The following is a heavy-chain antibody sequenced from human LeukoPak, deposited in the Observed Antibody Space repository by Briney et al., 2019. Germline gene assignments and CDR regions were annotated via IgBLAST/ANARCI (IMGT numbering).Heavy chain of an antibody. CDR3: AKDSIAARQGYFDY. V-gene: IGHV3-23*01. D-gene: IGHD6-6*01. J-gene: IGHJ4*02. Sequence: TGGSLRLSCAASGFTFSNYAMSWVRQAPGKGLEWVSAVSDSGGNTYYADSVKGRFTISRDNSKNTLYLQMNSLRAEDTAVYYCAKDSIAARQGYFDYWGQGTLVTVSS. CDR2: VSDSGGNT. CDR1: GFTFSNYA.